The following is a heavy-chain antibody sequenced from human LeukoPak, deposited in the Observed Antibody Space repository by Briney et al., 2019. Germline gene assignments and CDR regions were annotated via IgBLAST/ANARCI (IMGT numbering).Heavy chain of an antibody. CDR2: ILYDGSNK. D-gene: IGHD3-10*01. V-gene: IGHV3-30*18. CDR1: GFTFSSYG. Sequence: GGSLRVSCAASGFTFSSYGMHWVRQAPGKGLEWVAVILYDGSNKYYADSVKGRFTISRDNSKNTLYLQMNSLRAEDTAVYYCAKDRRLERIWFGELEYWGQGTLVTVSS. J-gene: IGHJ4*02. CDR3: AKDRRLERIWFGELEY.